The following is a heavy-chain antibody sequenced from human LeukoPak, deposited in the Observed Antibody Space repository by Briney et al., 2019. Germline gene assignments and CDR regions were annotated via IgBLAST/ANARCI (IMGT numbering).Heavy chain of an antibody. J-gene: IGHJ4*02. CDR1: GYTFTGYY. D-gene: IGHD6-13*01. Sequence: ASVKASCKASGYTFTGYYMHWVRQAPGQGLEWMGRINPNSGGTNYAQKFQGRVTMTRDTSISTAYMELSRLRSDDTAVYYCARDRIKYSSSSLGGYWGQGTLVTVSS. CDR2: INPNSGGT. V-gene: IGHV1-2*06. CDR3: ARDRIKYSSSSLGGY.